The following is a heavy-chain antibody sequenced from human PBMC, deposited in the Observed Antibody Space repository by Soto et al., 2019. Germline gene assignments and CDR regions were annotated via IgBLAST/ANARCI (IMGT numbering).Heavy chain of an antibody. V-gene: IGHV3-33*01. CDR3: ARDGDDILTGYYPPLYYYYYGMDV. CDR1: GFTFSSYG. D-gene: IGHD3-9*01. Sequence: LRLSCAASGFTFSSYGMHWVRQAPGKGLEWVAVIWYDGSNKYYADSVKGRFTISRDNSKNTLYLQMNSLRAEDTAVYYCARDGDDILTGYYPPLYYYYYGMDVWGQGTTVTVSS. CDR2: IWYDGSNK. J-gene: IGHJ6*02.